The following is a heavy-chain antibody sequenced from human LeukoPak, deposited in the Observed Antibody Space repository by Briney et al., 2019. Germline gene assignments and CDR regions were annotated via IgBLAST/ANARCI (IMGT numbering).Heavy chain of an antibody. J-gene: IGHJ3*02. CDR3: ARGLWFGDERSAFDI. Sequence: ASVTVSCKASGYTFTVYYMHWVRQAPGQGLEGMGWINPNSGGTNYAQKFQGWVTITRDTSISTAYMELSRLRSDDTAVYYCARGLWFGDERSAFDIWGQGTMVTVSS. V-gene: IGHV1-2*04. CDR1: GYTFTVYY. CDR2: INPNSGGT. D-gene: IGHD3-10*01.